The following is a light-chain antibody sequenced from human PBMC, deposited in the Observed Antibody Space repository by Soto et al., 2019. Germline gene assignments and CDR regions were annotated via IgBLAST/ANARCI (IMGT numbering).Light chain of an antibody. V-gene: IGKV1-39*01. Sequence: DIQMTQSPSSLSASVGDRVTITCRASQSISSYLNGYQQKPGKAPKLLIYAASSLQSGVPSRFSGRGSGTDFTLTISSLQPEDFATYYCQQSYSTLTWTFGQGTQVEIK. J-gene: IGKJ1*01. CDR2: AAS. CDR3: QQSYSTLTWT. CDR1: QSISSY.